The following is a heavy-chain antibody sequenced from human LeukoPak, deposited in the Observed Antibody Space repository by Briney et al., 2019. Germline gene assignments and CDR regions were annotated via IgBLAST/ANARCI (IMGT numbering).Heavy chain of an antibody. D-gene: IGHD5-18*01. CDR3: ARVRGYSYGSAPDY. J-gene: IGHJ4*02. CDR1: GFSVSRNY. CDR2: IFSGGNT. V-gene: IGHV3-53*01. Sequence: GGSLRLSCAASGFSVSRNYMSWVRQAPGKGLEWVSLIFSGGNTYYADSVKGRFTISRDNGKNSLYLQMNSLRAEDTAVYYCARVRGYSYGSAPDYWGQGTLVTVSS.